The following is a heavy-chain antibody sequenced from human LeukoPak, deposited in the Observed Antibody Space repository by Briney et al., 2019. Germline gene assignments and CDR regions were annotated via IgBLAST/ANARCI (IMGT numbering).Heavy chain of an antibody. V-gene: IGHV1-18*01. CDR1: GYTFTSYG. CDR2: ISAYNGNT. J-gene: IGHJ6*03. Sequence: ASVKVSCKASGYTFTSYGISWVRQAPGQGLEWMGWISAYNGNTNYAQKLQGRVTMTTDTSTSTAYMGLRSLRSDDTAVYYCAREVGYCSSTSCYYYYMDVWGKGTTVTISS. D-gene: IGHD2-2*01. CDR3: AREVGYCSSTSCYYYYMDV.